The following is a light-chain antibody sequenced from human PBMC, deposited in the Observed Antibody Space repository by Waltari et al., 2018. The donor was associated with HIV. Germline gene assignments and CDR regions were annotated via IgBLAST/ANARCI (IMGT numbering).Light chain of an antibody. CDR3: SSYTTSNSYV. CDR2: EDS. CDR1: SSDVGADSY. Sequence: SALTQPASVSGSPGQSITISCTGTSSDVGADSYVSWYQQYPGEAPKVMIYEDSHRPSGVSDRFSGSKSGNTASLTISGLQAEDEADYYCSSYTTSNSYVFGTGTKVTVL. V-gene: IGLV2-14*03. J-gene: IGLJ1*01.